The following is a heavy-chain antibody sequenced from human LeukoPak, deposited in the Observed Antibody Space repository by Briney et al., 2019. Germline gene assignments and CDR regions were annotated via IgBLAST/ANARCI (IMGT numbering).Heavy chain of an antibody. CDR2: ISSSSYI. V-gene: IGHV3-21*01. Sequence: GRSLRLSCAASGFTFSSYSMNWVRQDPGKGLEWVSSISSSSYIYYADSVKGRFTISRDNAKNSLYLQMNSLRAEDTAVYYCAREAVAGTGDAFDIWGQGTMVTVSS. CDR1: GFTFSSYS. D-gene: IGHD6-19*01. CDR3: AREAVAGTGDAFDI. J-gene: IGHJ3*02.